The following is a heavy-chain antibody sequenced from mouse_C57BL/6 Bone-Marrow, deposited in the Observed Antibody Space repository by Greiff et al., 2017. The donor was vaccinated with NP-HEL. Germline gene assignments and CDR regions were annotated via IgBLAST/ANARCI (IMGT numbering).Heavy chain of an antibody. J-gene: IGHJ4*01. V-gene: IGHV5-6*02. CDR1: GFTFSSYG. CDR2: ISSGGSYT. CDR3: ARQTFYYAMDY. Sequence: DVKLVESGGDLVKPGGSLKLSCAASGFTFSSYGMSWVRQTPDKRLEWVATISSGGSYTYYPDSVKGRFTISRDNAKNTLYLQMSSLKSEDTAMYYCARQTFYYAMDYWGQGTSVTVSS.